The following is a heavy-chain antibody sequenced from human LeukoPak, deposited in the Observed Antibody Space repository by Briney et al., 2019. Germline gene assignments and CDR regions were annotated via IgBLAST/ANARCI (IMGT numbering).Heavy chain of an antibody. V-gene: IGHV3-33*01. CDR2: IWYDGSNK. J-gene: IGHJ4*02. CDR3: ARDSAFMITFGGVIANPDY. Sequence: GGSLRLSCAASGFTFSSYGMRWVRQAPGKGLEWVAVIWYDGSNKYYADSVKGRFTISRDNSKNTLYLQMNSLRAEDTAVYYCARDSAFMITFGGVIANPDYWGQGTLVTVSS. D-gene: IGHD3-16*02. CDR1: GFTFSSYG.